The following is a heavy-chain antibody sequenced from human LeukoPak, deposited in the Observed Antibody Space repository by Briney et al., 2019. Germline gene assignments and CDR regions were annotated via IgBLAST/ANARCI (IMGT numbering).Heavy chain of an antibody. CDR1: GGSISSYH. Sequence: SETLSLTCTASGGSISSYHWSWIRQPPGKGLEWIGYIYYSGSTNYNPSLKSRVTISVDTSKNQFSLKLSSVTAADTAVYYCARDRFRAAAGRNYYYMDVWGKGTTVTVSS. V-gene: IGHV4-59*01. D-gene: IGHD6-13*01. J-gene: IGHJ6*03. CDR3: ARDRFRAAAGRNYYYMDV. CDR2: IYYSGST.